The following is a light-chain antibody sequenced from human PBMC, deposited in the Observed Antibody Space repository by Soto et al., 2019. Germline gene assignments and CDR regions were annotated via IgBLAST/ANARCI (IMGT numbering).Light chain of an antibody. V-gene: IGKV3-11*01. CDR3: QQRHNWPLT. J-gene: IGKJ4*01. Sequence: EIVLTQSPATLSLSPGERATLSCRASQSVDSYLTWYQRKPGQAPRLLIYDVSKRATGIPVRFSGSGSGTDFTLTISSLGPEDVAVYYCQQRHNWPLTFGGGTKVEIK. CDR1: QSVDSY. CDR2: DVS.